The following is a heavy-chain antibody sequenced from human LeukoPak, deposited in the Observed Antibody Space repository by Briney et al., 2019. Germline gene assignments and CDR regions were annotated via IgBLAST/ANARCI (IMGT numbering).Heavy chain of an antibody. V-gene: IGHV4-59*06. Sequence: PSETLSLTCTVSGGSISSYYWSWIREPPGKGLEWIGYIYYSGSTYYNPSLKSRVTISVDMSKNQFSLKLSSVTAADTAVYYCASAPSGYSSGWWKYWGQGTLVTVSS. CDR2: IYYSGST. CDR1: GGSISSYY. J-gene: IGHJ4*02. D-gene: IGHD6-19*01. CDR3: ASAPSGYSSGWWKY.